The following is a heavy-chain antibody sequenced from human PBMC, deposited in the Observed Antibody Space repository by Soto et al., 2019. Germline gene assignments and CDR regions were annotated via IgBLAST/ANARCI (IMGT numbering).Heavy chain of an antibody. J-gene: IGHJ6*02. V-gene: IGHV4-61*01. D-gene: IGHD2-21*01. Sequence: SETLSLTCTVSGGSVSSGSYYWSWIRQPPGKGLEWIGYISYSGGTSYNPSLKSRVTISVDTSKNQMSLKLNSVTAADTAVYYCARVWGSYYHYGMDVWGQGTTVTVSS. CDR2: ISYSGGT. CDR3: ARVWGSYYHYGMDV. CDR1: GGSVSSGSYY.